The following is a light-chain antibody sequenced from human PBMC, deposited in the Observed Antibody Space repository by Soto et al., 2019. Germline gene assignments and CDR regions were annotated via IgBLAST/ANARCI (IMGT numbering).Light chain of an antibody. J-gene: IGKJ2*01. V-gene: IGKV1-39*01. CDR1: QSIRSN. Sequence: DLPMTQSPSSLSTSIGDSVTITCRASQSIRSNLNWYQQKPGKAPKLLIYSTSSLQSGVPSRFSGSGSGTDFTLTVNSLQPEDFATYYCQQSYTTPYTFGQGTKLEIK. CDR3: QQSYTTPYT. CDR2: STS.